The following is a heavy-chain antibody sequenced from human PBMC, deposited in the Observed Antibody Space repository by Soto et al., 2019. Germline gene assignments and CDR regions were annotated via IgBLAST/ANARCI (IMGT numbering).Heavy chain of an antibody. J-gene: IGHJ4*02. Sequence: GGSLRLSCAASGFTFSSYGMHWVRQAPGKGLEWVAVIWYDGSNKYYADSVKGRFTISRDNSKNTLYLQMNSLRAEDTAVYYCARDPHYDFWTTALDYWGQGTLVTVSS. CDR2: IWYDGSNK. V-gene: IGHV3-33*01. D-gene: IGHD3-3*01. CDR3: ARDPHYDFWTTALDY. CDR1: GFTFSSYG.